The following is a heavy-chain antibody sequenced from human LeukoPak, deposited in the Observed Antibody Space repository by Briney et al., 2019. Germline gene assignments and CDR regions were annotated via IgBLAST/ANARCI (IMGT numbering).Heavy chain of an antibody. D-gene: IGHD2-21*02. V-gene: IGHV4-38-2*02. J-gene: IGHJ5*02. CDR2: IYHSGST. CDR3: ARGGGLNIVVVTGWFDP. Sequence: SETLSLTCTVSGGSISSYYWGWIRQPPGKGLEWIGSIYHSGSTYYNPSLKSRVTISVDTSKNQFSLKLSSVTAADTAVYYCARGGGLNIVVVTGWFDPWGQGTLVTVSS. CDR1: GGSISSYY.